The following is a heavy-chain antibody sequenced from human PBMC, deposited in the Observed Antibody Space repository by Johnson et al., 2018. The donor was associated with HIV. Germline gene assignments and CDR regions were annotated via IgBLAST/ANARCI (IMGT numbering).Heavy chain of an antibody. D-gene: IGHD2-15*01. Sequence: QVQLVESGGDMVQPGRSLRLSCAASGFTLTTYAMHWVRQAPGKGLEWVAVISSDGNNKYYADSVKGRFTISRDNSMNTLYLQMNSLTIDDTAVYYCTTDLPYCSGHDCYNAYDLWGQGTMVIVSS. CDR3: TTDLPYCSGHDCYNAYDL. CDR2: ISSDGNNK. CDR1: GFTLTTYA. J-gene: IGHJ3*01. V-gene: IGHV3-30*03.